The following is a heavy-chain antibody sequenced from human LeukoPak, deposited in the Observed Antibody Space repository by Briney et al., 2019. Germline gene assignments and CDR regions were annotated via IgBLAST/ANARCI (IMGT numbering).Heavy chain of an antibody. D-gene: IGHD2-2*01. J-gene: IGHJ4*02. V-gene: IGHV3-48*03. CDR1: GFTFSSYE. CDR3: ARGLDCRSISCPFEY. Sequence: SGGSLRLSCAASGFTFSSYEMNWVRQAPGKGLEWVSYISSSGSTIYYADSVKGRFTISRDNAKNSLYLQMNSLRAEDTAVYYCARGLDCRSISCPFEYWGQGTLVTVSS. CDR2: ISSSGSTI.